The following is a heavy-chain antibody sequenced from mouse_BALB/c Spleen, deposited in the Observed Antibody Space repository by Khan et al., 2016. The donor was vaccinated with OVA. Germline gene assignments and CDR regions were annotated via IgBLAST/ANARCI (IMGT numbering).Heavy chain of an antibody. Sequence: VQLKESGGGLVQPGGSRKLSCAASGFTFSGFGMHWVRQAPEKGLEWVAYISSGSSTIYYADTLKGRFTIARDNPKNTMFLQMASLRSADTAMYYCARTGYYYFDYWGQGTTLTVSS. D-gene: IGHD4-1*01. CDR3: ARTGYYYFDY. J-gene: IGHJ2*01. CDR1: GFTFSGFG. CDR2: ISSGSSTI. V-gene: IGHV5-17*02.